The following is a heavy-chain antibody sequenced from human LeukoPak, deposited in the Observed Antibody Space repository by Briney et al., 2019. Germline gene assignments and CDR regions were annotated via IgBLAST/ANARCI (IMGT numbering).Heavy chain of an antibody. D-gene: IGHD6-19*01. CDR2: ISSSSSYI. J-gene: IGHJ4*02. Sequence: GGSLRVSCAASGFTFSSYSMNWVRQAPGKGLEWVSSISSSSSYIYYADSVKGRFTISRDNAKNSLYLQMNSLRAEDTAVYYCARVAVAAFDYWGQGTLVTVFS. V-gene: IGHV3-21*01. CDR3: ARVAVAAFDY. CDR1: GFTFSSYS.